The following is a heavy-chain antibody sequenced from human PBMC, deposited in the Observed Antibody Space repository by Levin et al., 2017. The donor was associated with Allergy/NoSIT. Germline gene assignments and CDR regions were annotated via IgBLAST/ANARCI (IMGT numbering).Heavy chain of an antibody. CDR2: IYTSGST. D-gene: IGHD4-17*01. CDR3: AWGDYTSSYMDV. Sequence: SETLSLTCTVSGGSISSGSYYWSWIRQPAGKGLEWIGRIYTSGSTNYNPSLKSRVTISVDTSKNQFSLKLSSVTAADTAVYYCAWGDYTSSYMDVWGKGTTVTVSS. J-gene: IGHJ6*03. V-gene: IGHV4-61*02. CDR1: GGSISSGSYY.